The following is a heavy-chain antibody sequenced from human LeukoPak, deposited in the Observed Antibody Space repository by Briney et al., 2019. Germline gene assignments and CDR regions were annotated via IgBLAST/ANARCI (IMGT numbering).Heavy chain of an antibody. Sequence: GGSLRLSCAASGFTFSSYWMSWVRQAPGKGLEWVANIKQHGSEKFYVDPVKGRFTISRDNAKNSLYLQMNSLRAEDTAVYYCARASSSWHDSNWFDSWGQGTLVTVSS. CDR1: GFTFSSYW. CDR2: IKQHGSEK. CDR3: ARASSSWHDSNWFDS. V-gene: IGHV3-7*01. D-gene: IGHD6-13*01. J-gene: IGHJ5*01.